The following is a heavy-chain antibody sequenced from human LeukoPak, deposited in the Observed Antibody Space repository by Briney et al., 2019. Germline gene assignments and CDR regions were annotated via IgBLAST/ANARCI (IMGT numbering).Heavy chain of an antibody. CDR1: GGSISSGGYY. CDR2: IYYSGST. CDR3: ARELRLVTHV. V-gene: IGHV4-31*03. Sequence: PSETLSLTCTVSGGSISSGGYYWSWIRQHPGTGLEWIGYIYYSGSTYYNPSLKSRVTISVDTSKNQFSLKLSSVTAADTAVYYCARELRLVTHVWGQGTLVTVSS. J-gene: IGHJ4*02. D-gene: IGHD3-9*01.